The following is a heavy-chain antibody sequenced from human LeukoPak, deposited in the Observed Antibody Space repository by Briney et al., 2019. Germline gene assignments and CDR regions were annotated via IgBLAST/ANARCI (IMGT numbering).Heavy chain of an antibody. CDR1: GYTFTSYD. V-gene: IGHV1-8*01. Sequence: ASVKVSCKAPGYTFTSYDINWVRQATGQGLEWMGWMNPNSGNTGYAQKFQGRVTMTRNTSISTAYMELSSLRSEDTAVYYCARHQLRYFDWIYYYYGMDVWGQGTTVTVSS. CDR3: ARHQLRYFDWIYYYYGMDV. D-gene: IGHD3-9*01. J-gene: IGHJ6*02. CDR2: MNPNSGNT.